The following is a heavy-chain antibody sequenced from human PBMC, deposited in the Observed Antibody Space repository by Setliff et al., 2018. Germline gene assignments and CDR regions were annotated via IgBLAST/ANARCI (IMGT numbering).Heavy chain of an antibody. CDR2: ISWNSGSI. Sequence: GGSLRLSCAASGFTFDDYAMHWVRQAPGKGLEWVSGISWNSGSIGYADSVKGRFTISRDNAKNSLYLQMNSLRAEDTALYYCIVAGNYFDYWGQGTLVTVSS. CDR1: GFTFDDYA. J-gene: IGHJ4*02. CDR3: IVAGNYFDY. D-gene: IGHD5-12*01. V-gene: IGHV3-9*01.